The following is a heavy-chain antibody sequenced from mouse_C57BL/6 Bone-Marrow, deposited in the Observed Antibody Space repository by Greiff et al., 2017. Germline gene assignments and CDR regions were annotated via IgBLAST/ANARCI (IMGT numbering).Heavy chain of an antibody. CDR1: GFTFSSYA. V-gene: IGHV5-4*01. CDR2: ISDGGSYT. D-gene: IGHD2-3*01. Sequence: EVQLVESGGGLVKPGGSLKLSCAASGFTFSSYAMSWVRQTPEKRLEWVATISDGGSYTYYPDNVKGRFTISRDNAKNNLYLQMSHLKSEDTAMYYCARDGYYANFDYWGQGTTLTVSS. J-gene: IGHJ2*01. CDR3: ARDGYYANFDY.